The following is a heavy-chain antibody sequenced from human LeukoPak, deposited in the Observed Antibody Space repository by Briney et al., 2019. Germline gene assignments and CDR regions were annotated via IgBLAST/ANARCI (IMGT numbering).Heavy chain of an antibody. CDR1: GFTFSSYA. D-gene: IGHD5-12*01. Sequence: GGSLRLSCAASGFTFSSYAMSWVRQGPGKGLEWVSAISGSGGSTYYADSAKGRFTISRDNSKNTLYLQMNSLRAEDTAVYYCAKKQGGIIVATTLHYYYGMDVWGQGTTVTVSS. CDR2: ISGSGGST. CDR3: AKKQGGIIVATTLHYYYGMDV. J-gene: IGHJ6*02. V-gene: IGHV3-23*01.